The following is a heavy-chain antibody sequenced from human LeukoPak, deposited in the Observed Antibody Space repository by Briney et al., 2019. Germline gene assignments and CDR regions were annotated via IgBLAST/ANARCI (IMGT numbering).Heavy chain of an antibody. D-gene: IGHD4-23*01. Sequence: GGSLRLSCAASGFTFSSYEMSWVRQAPGKGLEWVSYITSSGTTIYYADSVKGRFTISRDNAKNSPYLQMNSLRAEDTAIYYCAKWDRDYGGSHYLDYWGQGTLVTVSA. CDR3: AKWDRDYGGSHYLDY. CDR1: GFTFSSYE. V-gene: IGHV3-48*03. J-gene: IGHJ4*02. CDR2: ITSSGTTI.